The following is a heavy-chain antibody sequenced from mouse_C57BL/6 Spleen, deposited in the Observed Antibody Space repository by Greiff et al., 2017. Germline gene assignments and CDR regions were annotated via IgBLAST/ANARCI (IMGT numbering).Heavy chain of an antibody. J-gene: IGHJ2*01. Sequence: EVQLVESEGGLVQPGSSMKLSCTASGFTFSDYYMAWVRQVPEKGLEWVANINYDGSSTYYLDSLKSRFIISRDNAMNILYLQMSSLKSEDTATYYCARVGYDEHYWGQGTTLTVSS. CDR2: INYDGSST. D-gene: IGHD2-2*01. CDR1: GFTFSDYY. V-gene: IGHV5-16*01. CDR3: ARVGYDEHY.